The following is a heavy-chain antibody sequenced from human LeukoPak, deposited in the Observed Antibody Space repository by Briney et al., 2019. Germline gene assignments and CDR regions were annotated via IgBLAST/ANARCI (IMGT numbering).Heavy chain of an antibody. CDR1: GYTFTSYG. V-gene: IGHV1-18*01. CDR2: ITAYNGNT. J-gene: IGHJ3*02. Sequence: ASVKVSCKAAGYTFTSYGIIWVRQAPGQGLEWMGLITAYNGNTNYEQKLQGRVTLTTDTTTSRAYMELRSLRSDDTAVYYCAREHITIFGVEPGAFDIWGQGTMVTVSS. D-gene: IGHD3-3*01. CDR3: AREHITIFGVEPGAFDI.